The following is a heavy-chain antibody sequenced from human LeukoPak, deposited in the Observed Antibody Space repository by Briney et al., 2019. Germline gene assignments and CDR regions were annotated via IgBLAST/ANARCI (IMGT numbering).Heavy chain of an antibody. CDR3: ARVLQSVSTGAFDY. D-gene: IGHD6-25*01. J-gene: IGHJ4*02. V-gene: IGHV1-2*02. Sequence: ASVKVSCKASGYTSTGYYMHWVRQAPGQGLEWMGWINPNSGGTNYAQKFQGRVTMTRDTSISTAYMELSRLRSDDTAVYYCARVLQSVSTGAFDYWGQGTLVTVSS. CDR2: INPNSGGT. CDR1: GYTSTGYY.